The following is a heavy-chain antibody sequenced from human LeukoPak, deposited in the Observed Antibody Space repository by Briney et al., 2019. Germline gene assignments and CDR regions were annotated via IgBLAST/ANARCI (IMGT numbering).Heavy chain of an antibody. J-gene: IGHJ4*02. CDR1: GYTFTSYG. Sequence: ASVKVSCKASGYTFTSYGISWVRQAPGQGLEWMGWISAYNGNTNYAQKLQGRVTMTRDMSTSTVYMELSSLRSEDTAVYYCARVRAYCGGDCSFDYWGQGTLVTVFS. D-gene: IGHD2-21*02. CDR2: ISAYNGNT. CDR3: ARVRAYCGGDCSFDY. V-gene: IGHV1-18*01.